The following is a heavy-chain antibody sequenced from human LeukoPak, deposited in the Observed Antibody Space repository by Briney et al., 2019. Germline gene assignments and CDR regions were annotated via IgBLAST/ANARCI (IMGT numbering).Heavy chain of an antibody. CDR3: ARGWGSSGYSYGEHYFDY. CDR1: GYSISSGYY. D-gene: IGHD5-18*01. Sequence: SETLSLTCTVSGYSISSGYYWGWFRQPPGKGLEWFGSIYHSGSTYYNPSLKSRDTISADTSQSQYSIKHRSATAPDTALSYTARGWGSSGYSYGEHYFDYCGEGTLVTVSS. J-gene: IGHJ4*02. CDR2: IYHSGST. V-gene: IGHV4-38-2*02.